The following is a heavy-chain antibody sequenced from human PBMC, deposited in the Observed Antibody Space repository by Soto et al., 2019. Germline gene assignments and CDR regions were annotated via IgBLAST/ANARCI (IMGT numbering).Heavy chain of an antibody. CDR3: AMVDNYVTPTPQDV. Sequence: SVKCSSKASVYPFTNYVTSWVRQAPGQGLEWMGWISGYNGNTKYAQKLQGRVTMTTDTSTSTAYMDLGSLTSDDTAVYYCAMVDNYVTPTPQDVWGQGTTVTVSS. D-gene: IGHD3-16*01. CDR2: ISGYNGNT. J-gene: IGHJ6*02. V-gene: IGHV1-18*01. CDR1: VYPFTNYV.